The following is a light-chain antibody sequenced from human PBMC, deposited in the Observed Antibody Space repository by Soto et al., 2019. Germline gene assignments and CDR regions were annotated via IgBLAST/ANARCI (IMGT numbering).Light chain of an antibody. CDR3: CSYAGSSTVI. Sequence: QSVLTQPASVSGSPGQSITISCTGTSSDVGTYNLVSWYQQHPGKVPKLMIYEGNKRPSGVSNRFSGSKSGNTASLTISGLQAEDEADYYCCSYAGSSTVIFGGGTQLTVL. J-gene: IGLJ7*01. CDR2: EGN. V-gene: IGLV2-23*01. CDR1: SSDVGTYNL.